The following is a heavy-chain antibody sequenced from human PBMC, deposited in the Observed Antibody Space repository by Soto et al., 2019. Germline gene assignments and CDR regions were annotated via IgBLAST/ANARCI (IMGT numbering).Heavy chain of an antibody. CDR3: ARAGAGDYYYYYGMDV. CDR2: IYYCGST. CDR1: GGSVSSGSYY. D-gene: IGHD3-10*01. Sequence: QVQLQESGPGLVKPSETLSLTCTVSGGSVSSGSYYWSWIRQPPGKGLEWIGYIYYCGSTNYNPSLKSRVTISVDTSKNQFSLKLSSVTAADTAVYYCARAGAGDYYYYYGMDVWGQGTTVTVSS. V-gene: IGHV4-61*01. J-gene: IGHJ6*02.